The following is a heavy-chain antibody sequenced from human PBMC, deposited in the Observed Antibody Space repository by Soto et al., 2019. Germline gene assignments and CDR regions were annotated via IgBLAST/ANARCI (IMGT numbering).Heavy chain of an antibody. CDR2: IRSKAYGGTT. V-gene: IGHV3-49*03. Sequence: GWSLRLSCTASGFTFGDYAMSWFRQAPGKGLEWVGFIRSKAYGGTTEYAASVKGRFTISRDDSKSIAYLQMNSLKTEDTAVYYCTTTTAIQSDAFDIWGQGTMVTVSS. D-gene: IGHD2-21*02. J-gene: IGHJ3*02. CDR1: GFTFGDYA. CDR3: TTTTAIQSDAFDI.